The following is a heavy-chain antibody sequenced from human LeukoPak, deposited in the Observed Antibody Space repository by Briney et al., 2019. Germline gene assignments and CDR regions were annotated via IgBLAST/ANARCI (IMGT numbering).Heavy chain of an antibody. V-gene: IGHV3-30*02. CDR2: IRYDGSRK. J-gene: IGHJ3*02. D-gene: IGHD4/OR15-4a*01. CDR3: AKVSLNMVNDAFDI. Sequence: GGSLRPSCAASDFIFSSYGMRWVRQAPDKGLEWVALIRYDGSRKYYADSVKGRFTISRDNSKNTLYLQMNSLRAEDTAMYYCAKVSLNMVNDAFDIWGQGTMVSVSS. CDR1: DFIFSSYG.